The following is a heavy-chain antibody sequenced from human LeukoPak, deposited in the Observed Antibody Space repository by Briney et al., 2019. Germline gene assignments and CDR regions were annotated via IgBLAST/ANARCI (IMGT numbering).Heavy chain of an antibody. D-gene: IGHD3-22*01. CDR2: IYSGGST. CDR1: GFTVSSNY. J-gene: IGHJ6*02. V-gene: IGHV3-53*01. Sequence: GGSLRLSCAASGFTVSSNYMSWVRQAPGKGLEWVSVIYSGGSTYYADSVKGRFTISRDNSKNTLYLQMNSLRAEDTAVYYCARDPPYYDSSGYDVYYYYGMDVWGQGTTVTVSS. CDR3: ARDPPYYDSSGYDVYYYYGMDV.